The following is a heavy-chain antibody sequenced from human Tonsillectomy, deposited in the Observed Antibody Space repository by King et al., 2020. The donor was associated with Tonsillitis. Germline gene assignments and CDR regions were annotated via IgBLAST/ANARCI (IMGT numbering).Heavy chain of an antibody. D-gene: IGHD2-2*01. Sequence: VQLVESGGGLVQPGGSLRLSCAASGFTFSSYDMSWVRQAPGQGLEWVSTISGSGGGTHYADSVKGRFTISRDNSKTTLYLQLDSLTAEDTAVYYCAKRGDYCSGTSCYTNWYFDLWGRGTLVTVSS. V-gene: IGHV3-23*04. CDR2: ISGSGGGT. CDR1: GFTFSSYD. J-gene: IGHJ2*01. CDR3: AKRGDYCSGTSCYTNWYFDL.